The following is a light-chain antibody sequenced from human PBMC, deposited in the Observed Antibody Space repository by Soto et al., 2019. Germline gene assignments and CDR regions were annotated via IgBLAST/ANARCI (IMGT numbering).Light chain of an antibody. Sequence: ELVLTQSPATLSVSPGERATLSCRASQGVGSTLAWYQQAPGQAPRLLIYDASTRATGIPARFSGDGSGTEFTLTISSLQSDDIAVYYCQQFGSSLTFGGGTKVDIK. CDR3: QQFGSSLT. V-gene: IGKV3-15*01. CDR2: DAS. CDR1: QGVGST. J-gene: IGKJ4*01.